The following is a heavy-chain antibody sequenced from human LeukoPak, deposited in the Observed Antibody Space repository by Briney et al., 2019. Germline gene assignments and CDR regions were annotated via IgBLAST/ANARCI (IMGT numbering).Heavy chain of an antibody. CDR2: IYYSGST. CDR3: ARDRVDGITIFGVVHYYYMDV. D-gene: IGHD3-3*01. Sequence: SETLSLTCTVSGGSISSYYWSWIRQPPGKGLEWIGYIYYSGSTNYNPSLKSRVTISVDTSKNQFSLKLSSVTAADTAVYYCARDRVDGITIFGVVHYYYMDVWGKGTTVTVSS. CDR1: GGSISSYY. J-gene: IGHJ6*03. V-gene: IGHV4-59*01.